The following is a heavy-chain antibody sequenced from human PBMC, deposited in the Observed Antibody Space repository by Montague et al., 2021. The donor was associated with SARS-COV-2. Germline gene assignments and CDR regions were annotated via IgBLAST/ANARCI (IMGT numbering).Heavy chain of an antibody. J-gene: IGHJ3*02. D-gene: IGHD3-22*01. Sequence: SETLSLTCTVSGGSISSSSYYWGWIRQPPGKGLEWIGSIYYSGSTYYNPSLKSRVTISVDTSKNQFSLKLSSVAAADTAVYYCASPTYYYDSSGSAVFDIWGQGTMVTVSS. CDR2: IYYSGST. CDR3: ASPTYYYDSSGSAVFDI. CDR1: GGSISSSSYY. V-gene: IGHV4-39*01.